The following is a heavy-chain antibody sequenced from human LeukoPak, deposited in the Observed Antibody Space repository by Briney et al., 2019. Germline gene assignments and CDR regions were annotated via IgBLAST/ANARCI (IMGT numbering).Heavy chain of an antibody. J-gene: IGHJ6*03. CDR3: AKEYGIDGFNLEPYYVDV. CDR2: IFPSGGEI. Sequence: GGSLRLSCAASGFTFSTFAMIWVRQPPGKGLEWVSSIFPSGGEIHYADSVKGRFTISRDNFRNTLYLQMTTLGPEDTAVYYCAKEYGIDGFNLEPYYVDVWGKGTTVTVSS. V-gene: IGHV3-23*01. CDR1: GFTFSTFA. D-gene: IGHD5-24*01.